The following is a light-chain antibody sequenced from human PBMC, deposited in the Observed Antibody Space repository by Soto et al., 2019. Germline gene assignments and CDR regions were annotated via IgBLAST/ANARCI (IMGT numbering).Light chain of an antibody. Sequence: EIVLTQSPATLSLSPGERATLSCGASQSVSNSYLAWFQQKPGLAPRLVIYHASSRATGIPDRFSGSGSGTDFTLTISRLEPEDFAVYFCQQYATLPITFVQGTRLEIK. V-gene: IGKV3D-20*01. J-gene: IGKJ5*01. CDR1: QSVSNSY. CDR2: HAS. CDR3: QQYATLPIT.